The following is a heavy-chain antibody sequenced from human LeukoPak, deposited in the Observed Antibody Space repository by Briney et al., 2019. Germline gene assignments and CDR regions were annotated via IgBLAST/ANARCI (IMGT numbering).Heavy chain of an antibody. CDR2: INHNGNVN. V-gene: IGHV3-7*03. Sequence: GGSLRLSCTASGFTFSSYWMNWARQAPGKGLEWVASINHNGNVNYYVDSVKGRFTISRDNAKNSLYLQMSNLRAEDTAVCFCARGGGLDVWGQGATVTVSS. D-gene: IGHD3-16*01. J-gene: IGHJ6*02. CDR1: GFTFSSYW. CDR3: ARGGGLDV.